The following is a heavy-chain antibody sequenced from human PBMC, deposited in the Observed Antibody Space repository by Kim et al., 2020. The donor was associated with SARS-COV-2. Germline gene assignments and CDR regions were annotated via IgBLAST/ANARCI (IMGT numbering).Heavy chain of an antibody. CDR1: GFTFDTYA. D-gene: IGHD3-22*01. J-gene: IGHJ6*02. CDR2: ISGNGDNK. CDR3: AKVVVMDGYNCYYDYGMDV. V-gene: IGHV3-23*01. Sequence: GGSLRLSCVASGFTFDTYAMRWVRQAPGKGLEWVSVISGNGDNKFYADSVGGRFTISRDNSKDTLYVQMNSLRDEDTALYYCAKVVVMDGYNCYYDYGMDVWGQGTTVTVSS.